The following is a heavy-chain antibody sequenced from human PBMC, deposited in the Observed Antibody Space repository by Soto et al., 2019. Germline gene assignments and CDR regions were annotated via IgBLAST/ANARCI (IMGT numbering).Heavy chain of an antibody. Sequence: SLTNPLTCAVYGGSISGYYGSRISQPPGKGLEWIGEINHSGSTNYNASLKSRVTISVDTSKNQFSLKLSSVTAADTAVYYCALGGDNDAFDIWGQGTMVTVSS. CDR2: INHSGST. V-gene: IGHV4-34*01. J-gene: IGHJ3*02. D-gene: IGHD3-16*01. CDR1: GGSISGYY. CDR3: ALGGDNDAFDI.